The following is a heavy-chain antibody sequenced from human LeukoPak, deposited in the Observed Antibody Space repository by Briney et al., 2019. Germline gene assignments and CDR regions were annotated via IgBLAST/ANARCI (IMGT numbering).Heavy chain of an antibody. CDR2: MNIDGSEK. CDR3: ARDPVEWELLLDY. V-gene: IGHV3-7*01. J-gene: IGHJ4*02. CDR1: GFTFSSYW. Sequence: GGSLRLSCAASGFTFSSYWMGWVRQAPGKRLEWVANMNIDGSEKYYADSAKGRFTISRDNARNSVYLQMSSLRVEDTAVYYCARDPVEWELLLDYWGQGTLVTVSS. D-gene: IGHD1-26*01.